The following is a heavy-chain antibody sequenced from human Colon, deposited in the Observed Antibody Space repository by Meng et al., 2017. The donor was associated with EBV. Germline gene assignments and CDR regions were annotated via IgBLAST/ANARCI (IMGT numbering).Heavy chain of an antibody. Sequence: QLQLQGSGPGFVKPSEPLSLTCTVSGGSISSNGYYWDWVRQPPGKGLEWIGAIYHSGSTSYNPSLQSRVTMFVDTSKNQFSLMLTSVTATDTAVYYCARRRGGSGRDCWGQGTLVPSPQ. V-gene: IGHV4-39*01. D-gene: IGHD3-10*01. CDR2: IYHSGST. J-gene: IGHJ4*02. CDR3: ARRRGGSGRDC. CDR1: GGSISSNGYY.